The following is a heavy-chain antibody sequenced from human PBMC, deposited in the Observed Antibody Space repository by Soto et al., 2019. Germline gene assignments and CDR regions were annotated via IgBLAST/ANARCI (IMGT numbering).Heavy chain of an antibody. CDR1: EYTFTSYV. CDR2: INAGNGNT. V-gene: IGHV1-3*01. Sequence: ASVKVSCKASEYTFTSYVMHWVRQAPGQSLGWMGWINAGNGNTKYSQKFQDRVTITRDTSASTAYMELSSLRSEDTAVYYCARELQGLYYFDYWGQGTLVTVSS. D-gene: IGHD4-4*01. J-gene: IGHJ4*02. CDR3: ARELQGLYYFDY.